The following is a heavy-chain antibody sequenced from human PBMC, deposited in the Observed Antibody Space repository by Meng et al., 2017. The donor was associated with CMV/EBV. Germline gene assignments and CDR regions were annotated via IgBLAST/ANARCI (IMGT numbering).Heavy chain of an antibody. CDR1: GYTFTSYG. Sequence: SVPVSCKASGYTFTSYGITWVRQAPGQGLEWMGWISAYNGNTNYVQKLQGRVTITTDTSKSTAYMELRSLRSDDPAVEYCVRGVCVVTLPGVFDYWGQGTLVTVSS. J-gene: IGHJ4*02. D-gene: IGHD3-22*01. V-gene: IGHV1-18*01. CDR3: VRGVCVVTLPGVFDY. CDR2: ISAYNGNT.